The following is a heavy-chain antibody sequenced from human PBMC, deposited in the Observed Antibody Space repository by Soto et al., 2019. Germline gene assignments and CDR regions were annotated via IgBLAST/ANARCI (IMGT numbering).Heavy chain of an antibody. V-gene: IGHV3-11*01. Sequence: GGSLRLSCAASGFTFSDYYMSWIRQAPGKGLEWVSYISSSGSTIYYADSVKGRFTISRDNAKNSLYLQMNSLRAEDTAVYYCARDLDVVVPAEGHAFDIWGQGTMVTVS. CDR3: ARDLDVVVPAEGHAFDI. CDR1: GFTFSDYY. J-gene: IGHJ3*02. D-gene: IGHD2-2*01. CDR2: ISSSGSTI.